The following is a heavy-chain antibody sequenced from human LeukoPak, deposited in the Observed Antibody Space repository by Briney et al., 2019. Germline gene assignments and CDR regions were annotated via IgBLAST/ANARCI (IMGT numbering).Heavy chain of an antibody. J-gene: IGHJ4*02. CDR3: AKDRTGSWLSPNFDY. D-gene: IGHD6-13*01. CDR2: INWNSGNI. Sequence: LTGGSLRLSCAASGFTFDDYAMHWVRRAPGKGLEWVSGINWNSGNIGYADSVKGRFTISRDNAKNSLYLQMNSLRAEDTALYYCAKDRTGSWLSPNFDYWGQGTLVTVSS. CDR1: GFTFDDYA. V-gene: IGHV3-9*01.